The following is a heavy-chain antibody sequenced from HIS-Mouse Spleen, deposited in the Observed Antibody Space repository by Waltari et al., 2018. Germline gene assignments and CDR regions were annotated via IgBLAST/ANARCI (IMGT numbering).Heavy chain of an antibody. J-gene: IGHJ2*01. CDR2: IYYSGST. V-gene: IGHV4-39*07. Sequence: QLQLQESGTGLVKPSETLSLTCTVSGGSISSSSYYWGGIRQPPGKGLEWIGSIYYSGSTYYNPSLKSRVTISVDTSKNQFSLKLSSVTAADTAVYYCAREIPYSSSWYDWYFDLWGRGTLVTVS. CDR1: GGSISSSSYY. CDR3: AREIPYSSSWYDWYFDL. D-gene: IGHD6-13*01.